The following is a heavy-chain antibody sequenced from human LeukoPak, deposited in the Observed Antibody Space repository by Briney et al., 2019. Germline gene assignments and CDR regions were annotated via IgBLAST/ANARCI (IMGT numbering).Heavy chain of an antibody. J-gene: IGHJ4*02. CDR1: GLTFNTYG. CDR2: VSYDGRNK. V-gene: IGHV3-30*03. Sequence: PGGSLRLSCVASGLTFNTYGMHWVRQAPGKGLEWVAAVSYDGRNKYYVDSVKGRFTISRDNSKNTLYLQMNSLRAEDTAVYYCARRAGAYSHPYDYWGQGTLVTVSS. CDR3: ARRAGAYSHPYDY. D-gene: IGHD4/OR15-4a*01.